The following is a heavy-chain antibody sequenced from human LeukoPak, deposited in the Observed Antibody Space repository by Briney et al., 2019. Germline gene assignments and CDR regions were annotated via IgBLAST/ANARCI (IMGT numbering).Heavy chain of an antibody. V-gene: IGHV1-46*01. D-gene: IGHD3-22*01. CDR3: ARGDYYDSSGYYYKVLDY. Sequence: XWVRQAXGQGLEWMGIINPSGGSTSYPQKFQGRVTMTRDTSTSTVYMEMSRQRSEDTAVYYCARGDYYDSSGYYYKVLDYWGQGTLVTVSS. J-gene: IGHJ4*02. CDR2: INPSGGST.